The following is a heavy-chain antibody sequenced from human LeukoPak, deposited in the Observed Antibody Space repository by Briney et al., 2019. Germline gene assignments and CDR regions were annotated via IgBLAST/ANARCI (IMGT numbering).Heavy chain of an antibody. CDR3: AREDAVGYYYYGMDV. CDR2: INHSGST. Sequence: SETLSLTCAVYGGSFSGYYWSWIRQPPRKGLEWIGEINHSGSTNYNPSLKSRVTISVDTSKNQFSLKLSSVTAADTAVYYCAREDAVGYYYYGMDVWGQGTTVTVSS. CDR1: GGSFSGYY. J-gene: IGHJ6*02. D-gene: IGHD2-15*01. V-gene: IGHV4-34*01.